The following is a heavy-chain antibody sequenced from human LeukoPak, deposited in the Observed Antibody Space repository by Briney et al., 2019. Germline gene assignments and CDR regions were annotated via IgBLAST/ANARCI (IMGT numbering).Heavy chain of an antibody. J-gene: IGHJ4*02. CDR3: ARARYGSGSYPLGY. Sequence: ASVKVSCKASGGTFSSYAISWVRQAPGQGLEWMGRIIPIFGTANYAQKFQGRVTIPTDESTSTAYMELSSLRSEDTAVYYCARARYGSGSYPLGYWGQGTLVTVSS. CDR1: GGTFSSYA. V-gene: IGHV1-69*05. CDR2: IIPIFGTA. D-gene: IGHD3-10*01.